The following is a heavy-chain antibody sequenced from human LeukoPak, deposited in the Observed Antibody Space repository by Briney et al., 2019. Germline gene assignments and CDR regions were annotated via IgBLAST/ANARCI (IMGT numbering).Heavy chain of an antibody. CDR2: IKQDGSEK. J-gene: IGHJ3*02. CDR3: AGDVHI. CDR1: GFTFSSYS. V-gene: IGHV3-7*01. Sequence: GGSLRLSCAASGFTFSSYSMNWVRQAPGKGLELVANIKQDGSEKYYVDSVKGRFTISRDNAKNSLYLQMNSLRAEDTAVYYCAGDVHIWGQGTMVTVSS. D-gene: IGHD3-10*02.